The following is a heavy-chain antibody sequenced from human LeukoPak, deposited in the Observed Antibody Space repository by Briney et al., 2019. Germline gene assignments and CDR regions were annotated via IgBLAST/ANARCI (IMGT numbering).Heavy chain of an antibody. Sequence: PGGSLRLSCAASGFTFSNYAMHWVRQAPGKGLEWVSIISSGGVYEYYADSVKGRFTISRDNSKNTLYLQLNSLRPEDTAVYYCAGDSTYYYDTGSSGPHYFDNWGQGTLVSVSS. CDR2: ISSGGVYE. CDR1: GFTFSNYA. V-gene: IGHV3-30-3*01. CDR3: AGDSTYYYDTGSSGPHYFDN. D-gene: IGHD3-10*01. J-gene: IGHJ4*02.